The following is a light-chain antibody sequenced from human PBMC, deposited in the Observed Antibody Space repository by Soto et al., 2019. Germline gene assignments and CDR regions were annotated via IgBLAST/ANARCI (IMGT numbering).Light chain of an antibody. CDR3: QQSYNTPWT. Sequence: EIQMTRCPSALAASVVERGTITFLASQSISTSLNWYQQKPGIATKVLIYGPSSLPSGVTPRFGGSGSGTDFTPNTTSLPPEDFPPYYCQQSYNTPWTVAQGPQVE. CDR2: GPS. CDR1: QSISTS. V-gene: IGKV1-39*01. J-gene: IGKJ1*01.